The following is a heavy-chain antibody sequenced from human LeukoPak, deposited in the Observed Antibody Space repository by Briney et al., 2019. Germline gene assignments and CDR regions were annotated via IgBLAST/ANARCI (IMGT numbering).Heavy chain of an antibody. D-gene: IGHD5-12*01. V-gene: IGHV3-30*02. J-gene: IGHJ4*02. CDR2: IRYDGSNK. CDR1: GFTFSSYG. CDR3: AKDLVDIVATIDHYFDY. Sequence: PGGSLRLSCAASGFTFSSYGMHWVRQAPGKGLEWVAFIRYDGSNKYYADSVKGRFTFSRDNSKNTLYLQMNSLRAEDTAVYYCAKDLVDIVATIDHYFDYWGQGTLVTVSS.